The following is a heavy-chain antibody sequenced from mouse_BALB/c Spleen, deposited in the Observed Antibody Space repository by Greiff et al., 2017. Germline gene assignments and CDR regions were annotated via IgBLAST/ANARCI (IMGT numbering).Heavy chain of an antibody. D-gene: IGHD2-1*01. CDR1: GYTFTDYA. V-gene: IGHV1S137*01. CDR3: ARQANYNYAMDY. J-gene: IGHJ4*01. Sequence: QVQLKESGAELVRPGVSVKISCKGSGYTFTDYAMHWVKQSHAKSLEWIGVISTYYGDASYNQKFKGKATMTVDKSSSTAYMELARLTSEDSAIYYGARQANYNYAMDYWGQGTSVTVSS. CDR2: ISTYYGDA.